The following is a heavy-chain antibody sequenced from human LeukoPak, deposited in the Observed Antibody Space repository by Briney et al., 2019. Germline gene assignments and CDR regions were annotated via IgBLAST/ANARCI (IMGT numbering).Heavy chain of an antibody. CDR3: ARVFYYGSGRYCCAFDI. J-gene: IGHJ3*02. Sequence: MTSETLSLTCTVSGGSISSYYWSWIRQPPGKGLEWIGYIYYSGSTNYNPSLKSRVTISVDTSKNQFSLKLSSVTAADTAVYYCARVFYYGSGRYCCAFDIWGQGTMVTVSS. CDR1: GGSISSYY. CDR2: IYYSGST. D-gene: IGHD3-10*01. V-gene: IGHV4-59*01.